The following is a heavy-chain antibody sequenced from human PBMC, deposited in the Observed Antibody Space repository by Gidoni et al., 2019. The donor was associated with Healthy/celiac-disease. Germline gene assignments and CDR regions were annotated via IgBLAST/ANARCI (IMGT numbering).Heavy chain of an antibody. J-gene: IGHJ3*02. CDR1: GFTFSSYE. V-gene: IGHV3-48*03. D-gene: IGHD1-26*01. CDR3: ARQDIWLELGYAFDI. Sequence: EVQMVESGGGLVQPGGSLRLSCAASGFTFSSYEMNWVRQAPGKGLEWVSYISSSGSTIYYADSVKGRFTISRDNAKNSLYLQMNSLRAEDTAVYYCARQDIWLELGYAFDIWGQGTMVTVSS. CDR2: ISSSGSTI.